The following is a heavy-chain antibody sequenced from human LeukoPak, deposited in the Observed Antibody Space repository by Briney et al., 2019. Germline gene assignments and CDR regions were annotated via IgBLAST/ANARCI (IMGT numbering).Heavy chain of an antibody. CDR1: GYTFTSYD. CDR3: ARDDSSGYSIDY. V-gene: IGHV1-46*01. J-gene: IGHJ4*02. CDR2: INPGGGST. D-gene: IGHD3-22*01. Sequence: GASVKVSCKASGYTFTSYDINWVRQAPGQGLEWLGVINPGGGSTSYPQKFQGRITMTRDTSTSTVYMELSSLRSEDTAVYYCARDDSSGYSIDYWGQGTLVTVSS.